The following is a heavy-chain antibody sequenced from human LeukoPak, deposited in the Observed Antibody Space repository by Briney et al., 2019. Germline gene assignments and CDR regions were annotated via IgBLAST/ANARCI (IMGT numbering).Heavy chain of an antibody. CDR2: IIPIFGTA. V-gene: IGHV1-69*01. CDR3: ARGKGYYDSSGYYSDAFDT. J-gene: IGHJ3*02. CDR1: GGTFSSYA. D-gene: IGHD3-22*01. Sequence: SVKVSCKASGGTFSSYAISWVRQAPGQGLEWMGGIIPIFGTANYAQKFQGRVTITADESTSTAYMELSSLRSEDTAVYYCARGKGYYDSSGYYSDAFDTWGQGTMVTVSS.